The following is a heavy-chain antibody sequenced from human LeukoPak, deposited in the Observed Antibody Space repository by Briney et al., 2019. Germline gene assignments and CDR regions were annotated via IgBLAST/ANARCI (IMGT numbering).Heavy chain of an antibody. Sequence: SETLSLTCTVSGGSISSYYWSWIRQPPGKGLEWVGYIYYSGSTNYNPSLKSRVTISVDTSKNQFSLKLSSVTAADTAVYYCAREMLQWFGEANYYYYMDVWGKGTTVTVSS. CDR3: AREMLQWFGEANYYYYMDV. CDR2: IYYSGST. V-gene: IGHV4-59*01. D-gene: IGHD3-10*01. J-gene: IGHJ6*03. CDR1: GGSISSYY.